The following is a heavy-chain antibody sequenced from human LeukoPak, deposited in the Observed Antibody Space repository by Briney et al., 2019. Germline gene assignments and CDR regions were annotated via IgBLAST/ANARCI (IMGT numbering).Heavy chain of an antibody. V-gene: IGHV1-2*02. CDR2: INPNSGGT. CDR3: ARVIAAAAHFDY. D-gene: IGHD6-13*01. Sequence: ASVKVSCKASGYTFTGYYMHWVRQAPGQGLERMGWINPNSGGTNYAQKFQGRVTMTRDTSISTAYMELSRLRSDDTAVYYCARVIAAAAHFDYWGQGTLVTVSS. CDR1: GYTFTGYY. J-gene: IGHJ4*02.